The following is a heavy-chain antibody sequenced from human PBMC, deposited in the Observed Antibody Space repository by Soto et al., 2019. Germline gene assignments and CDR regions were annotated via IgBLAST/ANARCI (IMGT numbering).Heavy chain of an antibody. CDR1: GYTFSTYG. V-gene: IGHV1-18*01. D-gene: IGHD1-1*01. J-gene: IGHJ5*02. Sequence: QVQLVQSGAEVKKPGASVKVSCKASGYTFSTYGFSWVRQAPGQGLEWMGWIGADNGDTNYAQNCQGRVTMTTDTSTTTSNMELRSLTSDDTAGYFCARDWKGAEGFDPWGQGTLVTVSS. CDR2: IGADNGDT. CDR3: ARDWKGAEGFDP.